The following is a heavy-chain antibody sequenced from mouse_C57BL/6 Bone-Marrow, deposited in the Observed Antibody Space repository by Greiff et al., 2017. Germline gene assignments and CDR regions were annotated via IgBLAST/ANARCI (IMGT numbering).Heavy chain of an antibody. CDR3: ARGGTVVGRPYAMDY. CDR1: GFNIKNTY. D-gene: IGHD1-1*01. CDR2: IDPANGNT. Sequence: EVQLQQSVAELVRPGASVKLSCTASGFNIKNTYMHWVKQRPEQGLEWIGRIDPANGNTKYAPKFQGKATITADTSSNTAYLQLSSLTSEDTATYYGARGGTVVGRPYAMDYWGQGTSVTVSS. J-gene: IGHJ4*01. V-gene: IGHV14-3*01.